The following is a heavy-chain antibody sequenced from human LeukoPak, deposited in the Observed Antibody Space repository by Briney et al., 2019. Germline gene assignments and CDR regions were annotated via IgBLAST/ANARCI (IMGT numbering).Heavy chain of an antibody. Sequence: GGSLRLSCAASGFNFSSYPMNWVRQAPGKGLEWVSSITRSSSYIYSPASVKGRFTISRDNAKISLFLQMNSLRAEDTAVYFCARGHAVCDYWGQGTLVTVSS. V-gene: IGHV3-21*01. D-gene: IGHD3-16*01. CDR2: ITRSSSYI. CDR3: ARGHAVCDY. CDR1: GFNFSSYP. J-gene: IGHJ4*02.